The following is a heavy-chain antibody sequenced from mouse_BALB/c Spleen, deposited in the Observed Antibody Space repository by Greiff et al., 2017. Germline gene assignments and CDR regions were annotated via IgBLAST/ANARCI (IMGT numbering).Heavy chain of an antibody. CDR3: ARQGYRYLFAMDY. D-gene: IGHD2-14*01. Sequence: EVQVVESGGDLVKPGGSLKLSCAASGFTFSSYGMSWVRQTPDKRLEWVATISSGGSYTYYPDSVKGRFTISRDNAKNTLYLKMSSLKSGDTAMYYSARQGYRYLFAMDYWGQGTSLTVSS. J-gene: IGHJ4*01. CDR2: ISSGGSYT. CDR1: GFTFSSYG. V-gene: IGHV5-6*01.